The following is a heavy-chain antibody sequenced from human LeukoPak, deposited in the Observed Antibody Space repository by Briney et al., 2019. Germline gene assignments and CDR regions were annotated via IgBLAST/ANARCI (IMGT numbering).Heavy chain of an antibody. CDR1: GYSISSGYY. D-gene: IGHD6-19*01. V-gene: IGHV4-38-2*02. Sequence: PSETLSLTCTVSGYSISSGYYWGWIRQPPGKGLEWIGSIYHSGSTYYNPSLKSRVTISVDTSKNQFSLKLSSVTAADTAVYYCARDGSIAVDWGQGTLVTVSS. CDR3: ARDGSIAVD. J-gene: IGHJ1*01. CDR2: IYHSGST.